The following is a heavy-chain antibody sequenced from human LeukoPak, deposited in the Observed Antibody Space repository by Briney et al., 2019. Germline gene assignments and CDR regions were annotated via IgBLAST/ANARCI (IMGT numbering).Heavy chain of an antibody. Sequence: PSETLSLTCAVYGGSFSGYYWSWIRQPPGKGLEWIGSIYHSGSTYYNPSLKSRVTISVDTSKNQFSLKLTSVTAADTAVYYCARVWRQQLVRGVGWFDPWGQGTLVTVSS. CDR1: GGSFSGYY. J-gene: IGHJ5*02. V-gene: IGHV4-34*01. CDR2: IYHSGST. CDR3: ARVWRQQLVRGVGWFDP. D-gene: IGHD6-13*01.